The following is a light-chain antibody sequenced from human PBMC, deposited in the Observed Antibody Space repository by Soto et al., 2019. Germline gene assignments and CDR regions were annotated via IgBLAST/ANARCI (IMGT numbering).Light chain of an antibody. CDR2: AAS. CDR1: QTISSNY. J-gene: IGKJ4*01. V-gene: IGKV3-20*01. Sequence: EIVLTQSPGTLSLSPWERATLSCRASQTISSNYLAWYQQTPGQAPRLLVYAASSRATGIPDRFSGSGSGADFTLTISRLEPEDFAVYYCQQYGSSPQTFGGGTKVDIK. CDR3: QQYGSSPQT.